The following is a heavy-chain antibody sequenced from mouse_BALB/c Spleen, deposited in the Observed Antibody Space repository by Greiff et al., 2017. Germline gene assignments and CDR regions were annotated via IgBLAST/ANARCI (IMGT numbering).Heavy chain of an antibody. J-gene: IGHJ3*01. Sequence: DVKLQESGPGLVKPSQSLSLTCSVTGYSITSGYYWNWIRQFPGNKLEWMGYISYDGSNNYNPSLKNRISITRDTSKNQFFLKLNSVTTEDTATYYCARNYDYAWFAYWGQGTLVTVSA. CDR1: GYSITSGYY. V-gene: IGHV3-6*02. CDR3: ARNYDYAWFAY. D-gene: IGHD2-4*01. CDR2: ISYDGSN.